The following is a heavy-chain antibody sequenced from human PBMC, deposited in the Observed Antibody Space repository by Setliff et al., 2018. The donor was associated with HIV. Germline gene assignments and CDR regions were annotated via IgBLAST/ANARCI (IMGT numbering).Heavy chain of an antibody. Sequence: PSETLSLTCTVSGGSISSGGYYWSWIRQHPGKGLEWIGYIYYSGGTYYNPSLKSRVTISVDTSKNQFSLKLSSVTAADTAVYYCARVPTNPAFYYYYMDVWGTGATVTVSS. CDR2: IYYSGGT. J-gene: IGHJ6*03. CDR3: ARVPTNPAFYYYYMDV. CDR1: GGSISSGGYY. V-gene: IGHV4-31*03.